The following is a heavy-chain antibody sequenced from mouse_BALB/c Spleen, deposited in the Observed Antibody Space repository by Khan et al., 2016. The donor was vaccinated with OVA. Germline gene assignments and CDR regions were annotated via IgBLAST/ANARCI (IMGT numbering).Heavy chain of an antibody. J-gene: IGHJ2*01. Sequence: EVELVESGGGLVQPGGSRKLSCAASGFTFSRFGMHWVRQAPEKGLEWVAYISSGSSTIYYADTVKGRFTISRDNPKNTLFLQMTSLRSEDTAMYYCASDSNFDYWGQGTTLTVSS. CDR3: ASDSNFDY. V-gene: IGHV5-17*02. CDR1: GFTFSRFG. CDR2: ISSGSSTI.